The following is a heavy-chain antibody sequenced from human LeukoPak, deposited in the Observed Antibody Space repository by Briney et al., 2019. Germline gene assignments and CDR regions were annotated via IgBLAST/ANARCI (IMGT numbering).Heavy chain of an antibody. Sequence: SETLSLTCSVSGGSINSYYWSWIRQSPGKGLEWIGYIHYSGSTNYNPSLKSRVTISVDTSKNQFSLKVSSVTAADTAVYYCARGRQRMVRGVIGSETNYYYSNYMDVWGKGTTVTISS. V-gene: IGHV4-59*01. CDR1: GGSINSYY. CDR3: ARGRQRMVRGVIGSETNYYYSNYMDV. CDR2: IHYSGST. D-gene: IGHD3-10*01. J-gene: IGHJ6*03.